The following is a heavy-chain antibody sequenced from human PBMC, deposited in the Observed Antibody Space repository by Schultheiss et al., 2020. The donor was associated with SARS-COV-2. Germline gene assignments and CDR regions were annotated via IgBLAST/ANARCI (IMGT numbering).Heavy chain of an antibody. D-gene: IGHD4-11*01. CDR1: GFTFSSYS. J-gene: IGHJ4*02. CDR2: ISGSGVST. CDR3: AKDISYSNSYYFDY. V-gene: IGHV3-23*01. Sequence: GGSLRLSCAASGFTFSSYSMNWVRQAPGKGLEWVSAISGSGVSTYYTDSVKGRFTISRDNAKNSLYLQMNSLRAEDTAVYYCAKDISYSNSYYFDYWGQGTLVTVSS.